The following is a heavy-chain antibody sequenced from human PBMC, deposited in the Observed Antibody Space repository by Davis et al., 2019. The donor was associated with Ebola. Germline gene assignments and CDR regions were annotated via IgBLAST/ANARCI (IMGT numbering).Heavy chain of an antibody. CDR3: ARNRIAGSSSFYYYYGMDV. V-gene: IGHV4-39*07. CDR2: INHSGST. CDR1: GGSISSSSYY. D-gene: IGHD6-6*01. Sequence: MPSETLFLTCTVSGGSISSSSYYWGWIRQPPGKGLEWIGEINHSGSTNYNPSLKSRVTISVDTSKNQFSLKLSSVTAADTAVYYCARNRIAGSSSFYYYYGMDVWGQGTTVTVSS. J-gene: IGHJ6*02.